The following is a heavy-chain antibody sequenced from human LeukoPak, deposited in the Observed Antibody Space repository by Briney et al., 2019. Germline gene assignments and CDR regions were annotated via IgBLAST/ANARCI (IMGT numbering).Heavy chain of an antibody. CDR2: ISSGSSTI. J-gene: IGHJ4*02. V-gene: IGHV3-48*02. CDR1: EFTFSNFA. Sequence: GGSLRLSCAASEFTFSNFAMSWVRQAPGKGLEWVSYISSGSSTIYYADSVKGRFTISRDNAKNSLYLQMSSLRDEDTAVYYCARVRSGYYFDYWGQGTLVTVSS. CDR3: ARVRSGYYFDY. D-gene: IGHD3-3*01.